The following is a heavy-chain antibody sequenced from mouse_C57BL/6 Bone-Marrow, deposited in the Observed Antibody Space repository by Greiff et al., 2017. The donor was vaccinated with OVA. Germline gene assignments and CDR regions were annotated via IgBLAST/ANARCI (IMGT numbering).Heavy chain of an antibody. CDR1: GYAFSSSW. V-gene: IGHV1-82*01. D-gene: IGHD2-4*01. J-gene: IGHJ3*01. CDR2: IYPGDGDT. CDR3: GGTRGLRRRGRAWFAY. Sequence: VQLQQSGPELVKPGASVKISCKASGYAFSSSWMNWVKQRPGKGLEWIGRIYPGDGDTNYNGKFKGKATLTADKSSSTAYMQLSSLTSEDSAVYFCGGTRGLRRRGRAWFAYWGQGTLVTVSA.